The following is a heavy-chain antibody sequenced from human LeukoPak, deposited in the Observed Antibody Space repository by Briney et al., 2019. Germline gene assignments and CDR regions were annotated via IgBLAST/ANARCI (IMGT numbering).Heavy chain of an antibody. CDR1: GGSFSGYY. J-gene: IGHJ4*02. Sequence: SETLSLTCAVYGGSFSGYYWSWIRQPPGKGLEWIGEINHSGSTNYNPSLKSRVTISVDTSKNQFSLKLSSVTAADTAVYYCGRSNDYGDYKTGYWGQGTLVTVSS. V-gene: IGHV4-34*01. CDR2: INHSGST. CDR3: GRSNDYGDYKTGY. D-gene: IGHD4-17*01.